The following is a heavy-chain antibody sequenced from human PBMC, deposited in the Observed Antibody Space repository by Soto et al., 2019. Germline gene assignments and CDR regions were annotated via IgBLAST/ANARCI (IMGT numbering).Heavy chain of an antibody. V-gene: IGHV3-48*02. CDR2: ISSSSSTI. CDR3: ARGASGSYLVDYYYYGMDV. Sequence: GGSLRLSCAASGFTFSSYSMNWVRQAPGKGLEWVSYISSSSSTIYYADSVKGRFTISRDNAKNSLYLQMNSLRDEDTAVYYCARGASGSYLVDYYYYGMDVWGQGTTVTVSS. CDR1: GFTFSSYS. J-gene: IGHJ6*02. D-gene: IGHD1-26*01.